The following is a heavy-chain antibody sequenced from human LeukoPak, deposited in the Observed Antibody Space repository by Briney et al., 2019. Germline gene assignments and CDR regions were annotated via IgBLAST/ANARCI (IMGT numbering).Heavy chain of an antibody. V-gene: IGHV3-64D*06. J-gene: IGHJ4*02. CDR1: GFTFSSYA. Sequence: GGSLRLSCSASGFTFSSYAMHWVRQAPGKGLEYVSAISSNGGSTYYADSVKGRFTISRDNSKNTLYLQMSSLRAEDTAVYYCVKELGIAAAGTAFDYWGQGTLVTVSS. D-gene: IGHD6-13*01. CDR2: ISSNGGST. CDR3: VKELGIAAAGTAFDY.